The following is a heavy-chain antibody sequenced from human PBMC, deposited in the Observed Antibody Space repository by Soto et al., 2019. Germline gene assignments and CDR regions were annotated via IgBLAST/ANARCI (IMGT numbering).Heavy chain of an antibody. CDR1: GGSISRGGYY. J-gene: IGHJ3*02. CDR3: AREADGNTGLFDI. CDR2: ISYSGST. D-gene: IGHD2-8*02. Sequence: SETLSLTCTVSGGSISRGGYYWSWIRQHPGKGLEWIGYISYSGSTYYNPSLKRRVTISVDTSKNQFSLKLSSVTAADTAVYYCAREADGNTGLFDIWGQGTMVTVSS. V-gene: IGHV4-31*03.